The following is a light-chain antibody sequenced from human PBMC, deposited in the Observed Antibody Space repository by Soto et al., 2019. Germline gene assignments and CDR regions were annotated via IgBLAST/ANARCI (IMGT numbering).Light chain of an antibody. Sequence: DSQMTQSPSTLSSSVGDRVTITCLASQPISSYLNWYQHKPGEAPRLLIYFISRLQSGAPSRFSGSGSGKDFTLTIDSPQPEDTATYYCQQTYSRPVTFGQGTRLEIK. V-gene: IGKV1-39*01. CDR2: FIS. CDR3: QQTYSRPVT. J-gene: IGKJ5*01. CDR1: QPISSY.